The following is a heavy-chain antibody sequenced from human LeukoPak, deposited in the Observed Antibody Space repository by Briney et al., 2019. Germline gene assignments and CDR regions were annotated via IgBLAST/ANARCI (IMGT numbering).Heavy chain of an antibody. CDR3: AKNGDRGAYCTGGTCYPYFYYYMDV. CDR1: GFTFSSYG. Sequence: GGSLRLSCAASGFTFSSYGMSWVRQAPGKGLEWVSAISGSGGSTCYADSVKGRFTISKDNSKNTLYLQMNSLRAEDTAIYYCAKNGDRGAYCTGGTCYPYFYYYMDVWGKGTTVTI. J-gene: IGHJ6*03. CDR2: ISGSGGST. D-gene: IGHD2-15*01. V-gene: IGHV3-23*01.